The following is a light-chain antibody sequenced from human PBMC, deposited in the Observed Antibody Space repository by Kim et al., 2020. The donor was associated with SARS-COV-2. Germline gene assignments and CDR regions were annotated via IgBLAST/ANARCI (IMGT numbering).Light chain of an antibody. CDR1: QSISSY. J-gene: IGKJ4*01. CDR3: QQSYSTPPT. V-gene: IGKV1-39*01. CDR2: AAS. Sequence: DIQMTQSQSSLSASVGDRVTITCRASQSISSYLNWYQQKPGKAHKLLIYAASSLQSGVPSRFSGSGSGTDFTLTISSLQPEDFATYYCQQSYSTPPTFGGGTKVDIK.